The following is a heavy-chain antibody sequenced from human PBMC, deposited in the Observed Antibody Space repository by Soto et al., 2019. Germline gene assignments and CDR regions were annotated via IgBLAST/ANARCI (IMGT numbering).Heavy chain of an antibody. D-gene: IGHD3-22*01. V-gene: IGHV2-70*01. CDR1: GFSLSTSGMC. J-gene: IGHJ4*02. CDR2: IDWDDDK. Sequence: VSGPTLVNPTQTLTLTCTFSGFSLSTSGMCVSWIRQPPGKALEWLALIDWDDDKYYSTSLKTRLTISKDTSKNQVVLTMTNMDPVDTATYYCARSTYYYDSSGYYYFQPFDYWGQGTLVTVSS. CDR3: ARSTYYYDSSGYYYFQPFDY.